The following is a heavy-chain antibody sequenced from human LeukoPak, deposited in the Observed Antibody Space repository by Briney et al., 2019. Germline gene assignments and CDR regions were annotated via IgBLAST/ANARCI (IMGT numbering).Heavy chain of an antibody. CDR1: GFAYSNYD. CDR3: ARVVKSGPSHYFDY. Sequence: GGSHRLSCEASGFAYSNYDMHWVHQGTGKGLEWVSAIGTAGDTYYLGSVKGRFTISRENAKSFLYLQMNSLRAGDTAVYYCARVVKSGPSHYFDYWGQGTLVTVSS. V-gene: IGHV3-13*01. D-gene: IGHD3-3*01. CDR2: IGTAGDT. J-gene: IGHJ4*02.